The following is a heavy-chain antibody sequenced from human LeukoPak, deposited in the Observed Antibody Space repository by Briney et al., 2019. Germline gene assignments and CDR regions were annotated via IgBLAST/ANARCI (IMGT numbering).Heavy chain of an antibody. D-gene: IGHD2-8*01. CDR3: ARHIGGVDYY. J-gene: IGHJ4*02. V-gene: IGHV4-59*08. CDR2: IYYSGST. Sequence: SETLSLTCTVSGGSISSYYWSWIRQPPGKGLEWIGYIYYSGSTNYNPSLKSRVTISVDTSKNQFSLKLSSVTAADTAMYYCARHIGGVDYYWGQGALVTVSS. CDR1: GGSISSYY.